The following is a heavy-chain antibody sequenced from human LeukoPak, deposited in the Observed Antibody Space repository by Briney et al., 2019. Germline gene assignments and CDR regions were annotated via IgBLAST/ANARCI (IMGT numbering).Heavy chain of an antibody. CDR3: ARDHFNSLYYYGSGSPSYYYGMDV. J-gene: IGHJ6*02. Sequence: ASVKVSCKASGGTFSSSAISWVRQAPGQGLEWMGRIIPILGIANYAQKFQGRVTITADKSTSTAYMELSSLRSEDAAVYYCARDHFNSLYYYGSGSPSYYYGMDVWGQGTTVTVSS. D-gene: IGHD3-10*01. V-gene: IGHV1-69*04. CDR1: GGTFSSSA. CDR2: IIPILGIA.